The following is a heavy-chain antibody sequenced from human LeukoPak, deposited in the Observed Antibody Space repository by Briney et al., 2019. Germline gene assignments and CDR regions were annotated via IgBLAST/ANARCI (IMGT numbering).Heavy chain of an antibody. J-gene: IGHJ2*01. CDR3: ARTRWETWYFHL. D-gene: IGHD1-26*01. V-gene: IGHV3-48*04. CDR1: GFTFSSYS. CDR2: ISISGSII. Sequence: GGSLRLSCAASGFTFSSYSMNWVRQAPGKGLEWISYISISGSIIHYADSVKGRFTISRDNAKKSLYLQMNSLRAEDTAVYYCARTRWETWYFHLWGRGTLVTVSS.